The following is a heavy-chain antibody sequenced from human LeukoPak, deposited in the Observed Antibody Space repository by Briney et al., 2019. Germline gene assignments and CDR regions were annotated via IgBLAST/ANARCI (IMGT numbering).Heavy chain of an antibody. CDR3: AKDWYYYDSSGHQDDY. Sequence: GGSLRLSCAASGFTFSSYGMHWVRQAPGKGLEGVAVISYDGSNKYYADSVKGRFTISRDNSKNTLYLQMNSLRAEDTAVYYCAKDWYYYDSSGHQDDYWGQGTLVTVSS. J-gene: IGHJ4*02. CDR2: ISYDGSNK. V-gene: IGHV3-30*18. D-gene: IGHD3-22*01. CDR1: GFTFSSYG.